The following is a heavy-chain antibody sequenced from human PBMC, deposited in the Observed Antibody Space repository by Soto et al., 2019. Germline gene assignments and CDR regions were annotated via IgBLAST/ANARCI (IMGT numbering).Heavy chain of an antibody. CDR3: AGRQREPI. Sequence: QVQLQESGPGLVEPSGTLSLTCAVSGDSISSNYWCTWVRQPPGRGLEWVGEVHSSGVTNYNPSLESRLSISVDTSKNQFSLKLRSAPAADTAVYYCAGRQREPIWGHGTMVTVSS. CDR1: GDSISSNYW. D-gene: IGHD1-1*01. J-gene: IGHJ3*02. V-gene: IGHV4-4*02. CDR2: VHSSGVT.